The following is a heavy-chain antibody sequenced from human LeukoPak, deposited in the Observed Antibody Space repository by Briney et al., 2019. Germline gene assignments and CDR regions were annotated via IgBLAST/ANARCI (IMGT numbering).Heavy chain of an antibody. J-gene: IGHJ4*02. CDR3: ARDSSSVPFFAY. V-gene: IGHV3-21*01. D-gene: IGHD6-6*01. Sequence: GASLRLSCAASGFTFSSYSMNWVRQAPGKGLEWVSSISSSSSYIYYADSVKGRFTISRDNAKNSLYLQMNSLRAEDTAVYYCARDSSSVPFFAYWGQGTLVTVSS. CDR2: ISSSSSYI. CDR1: GFTFSSYS.